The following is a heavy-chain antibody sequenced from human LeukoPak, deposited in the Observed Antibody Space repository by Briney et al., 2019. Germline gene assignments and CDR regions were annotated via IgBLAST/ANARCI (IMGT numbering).Heavy chain of an antibody. V-gene: IGHV3-23*01. CDR3: AKDRWARGDQVATADSVHY. CDR2: ISGSGHNT. CDR1: GFTFSNYA. J-gene: IGHJ4*02. D-gene: IGHD5-12*01. Sequence: GGSLRLSCAASGFTFSNYAMSWVRQAPGKGLEWVSAISGSGHNTYHADSVKGRFTISRDNSRNTLYLQMNNLRAEDTAVYYCAKDRWARGDQVATADSVHYWGQGTLVTVSS.